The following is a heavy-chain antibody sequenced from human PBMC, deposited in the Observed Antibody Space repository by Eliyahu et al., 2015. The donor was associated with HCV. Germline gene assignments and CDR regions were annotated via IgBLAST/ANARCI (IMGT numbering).Heavy chain of an antibody. CDR3: ARWGVGAGGSEHPQADY. J-gene: IGHJ4*02. D-gene: IGHD2-15*01. CDR2: MNPNSGNT. Sequence: QVQLVQSGAEVKKPGASVKVSCKASGYTFTSYDINWVRQATGQGLEWMGWMNPNSGNTGYAQKFQGRVTMTRNTSISTAYMELSSLRSEDTAVYYCARWGVGAGGSEHPQADYWGQGTLVTVSS. V-gene: IGHV1-8*01. CDR1: GYTFTSYD.